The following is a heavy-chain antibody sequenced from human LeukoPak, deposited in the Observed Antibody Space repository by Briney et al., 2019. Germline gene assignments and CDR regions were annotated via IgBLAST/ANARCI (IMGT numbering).Heavy chain of an antibody. Sequence: GGSLRLSCAASGFTVSSNYMSWVRQAPGKGLEWVSVIYSGGSTYYADSVKGRFTISRDNSKNTLYLQMNSLRAEDTAVYYCARSLVRGIPYAFDIWGQGTMVTVSS. CDR2: IYSGGST. D-gene: IGHD3-10*01. J-gene: IGHJ3*02. CDR3: ARSLVRGIPYAFDI. CDR1: GFTVSSNY. V-gene: IGHV3-66*01.